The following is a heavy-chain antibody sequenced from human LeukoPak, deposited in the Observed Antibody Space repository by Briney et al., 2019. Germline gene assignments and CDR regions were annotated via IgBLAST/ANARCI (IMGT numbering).Heavy chain of an antibody. CDR1: GFTFSSYG. CDR3: AKDGYTEWLGLYYFDY. V-gene: IGHV3-30*02. J-gene: IGHJ4*02. D-gene: IGHD6-19*01. CDR2: IRNDGSNK. Sequence: PGGSLRLSCAASGFTFSSYGMHWVRQAPGKGLEWVAFIRNDGSNKNYADSMKGRFTISRDNSKNTLYLQMNSLSAEDTALYYCAKDGYTEWLGLYYFDYWGQGTLVTVSS.